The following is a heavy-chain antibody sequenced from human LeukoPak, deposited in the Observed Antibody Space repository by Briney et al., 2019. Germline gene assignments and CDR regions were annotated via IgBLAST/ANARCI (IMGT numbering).Heavy chain of an antibody. D-gene: IGHD2-15*01. CDR3: ARHDSEYCSGGSCYSVVENWFDP. J-gene: IGHJ5*02. V-gene: IGHV4-31*03. Sequence: SQTLSLTCTVSGGSTSSGGYYRSWIRQHPGKGLEWIGYIYYSGSTDYNPSLKSRVTISVDTSKNQFSLKLSSVTAADTAVYYCARHDSEYCSGGSCYSVVENWFDPWGQGTLVTVSS. CDR1: GGSTSSGGYY. CDR2: IYYSGST.